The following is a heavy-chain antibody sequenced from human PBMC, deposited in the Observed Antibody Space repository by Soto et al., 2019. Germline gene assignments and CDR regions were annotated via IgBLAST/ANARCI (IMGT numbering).Heavy chain of an antibody. CDR3: ARASGESYPGSRFFHS. V-gene: IGHV3-23*01. CDR1: GFTFSSNA. CDR2: ITDTGGDT. J-gene: IGHJ4*02. Sequence: PGGSLRLSCAASGFTFSSNAMSWVRQAPGKGLEWVSVITDTGGDTLYADSVKGRFTISRDNSKNTLYLQMNSLRAEDTAIYYCARASGESYPGSRFFHSWGQGTRVTVSS. D-gene: IGHD3-10*01.